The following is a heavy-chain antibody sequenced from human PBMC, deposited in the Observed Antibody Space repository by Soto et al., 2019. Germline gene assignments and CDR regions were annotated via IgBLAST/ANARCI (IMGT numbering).Heavy chain of an antibody. CDR3: ARGSVPGWFDP. D-gene: IGHD3-10*01. CDR2: IYHSGST. J-gene: IGHJ5*02. CDR1: GGSISSGGYY. V-gene: IGHV4-31*03. Sequence: QVQLQESGPGLVKPSQTLSLTCTVSGGSISSGGYYWSWIRQHPGKGLEWIGYIYHSGSTYYNPSLKSRVTISVDTSKKQCSLTLSSVTAADTAVYYCARGSVPGWFDPWGQGTLVTVSS.